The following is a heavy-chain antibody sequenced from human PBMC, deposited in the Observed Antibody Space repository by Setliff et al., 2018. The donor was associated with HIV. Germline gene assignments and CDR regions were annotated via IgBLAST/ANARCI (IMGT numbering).Heavy chain of an antibody. V-gene: IGHV3-7*01. CDR2: IGQDGSEK. CDR1: RFDFNNYW. CDR3: ARKLRPVRGVDV. Sequence: QSGGSLRLSCAASRFDFNNYWMCWVRQAPGKGLEWVANIGQDGSEKNYVDSVKGRFTISRDNAKNSMDLQMNSLRAEDTAIYYRARKLRPVRGVDVWGQGTTVTVSS. D-gene: IGHD3-10*01. J-gene: IGHJ6*02.